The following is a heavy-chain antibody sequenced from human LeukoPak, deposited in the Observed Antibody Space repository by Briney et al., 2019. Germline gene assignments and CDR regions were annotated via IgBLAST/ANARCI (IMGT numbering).Heavy chain of an antibody. Sequence: SETLSLTCAVYGGSFSGYYWSWIRQPPGKGLEWIGEINHSGSANYNPSLKSRVTISVDTSKNQFSLKLSSVTAADTAVYYCARGGRGFWSGYAARAFDIWGQGTMVTVSS. V-gene: IGHV4-34*01. CDR1: GGSFSGYY. CDR2: INHSGSA. CDR3: ARGGRGFWSGYAARAFDI. D-gene: IGHD3-3*01. J-gene: IGHJ3*02.